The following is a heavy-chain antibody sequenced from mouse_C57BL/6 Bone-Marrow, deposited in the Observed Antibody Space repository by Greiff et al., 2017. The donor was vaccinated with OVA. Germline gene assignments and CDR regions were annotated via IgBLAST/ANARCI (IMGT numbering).Heavy chain of an antibody. CDR1: GFNIKDDY. J-gene: IGHJ3*01. D-gene: IGHD2-3*01. Sequence: EVQLQQSGAELVRPGASVKLSCTASGFNIKDDYMHWVKQRPEQGLEWIGWIDPENGDTEYASKFQGKATITADTSSNTAYLQRSSLTSEDTAVYYCTTRDGYCSWFAYWGQGTLVTVAA. CDR2: IDPENGDT. CDR3: TTRDGYCSWFAY. V-gene: IGHV14-4*01.